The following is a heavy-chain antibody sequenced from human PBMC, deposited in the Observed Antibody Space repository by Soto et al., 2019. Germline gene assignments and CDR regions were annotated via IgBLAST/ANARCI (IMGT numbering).Heavy chain of an antibody. Sequence: EVQLVETGGGVIQRGGSLRLSCNASGFTVSSSYMSWVRQAPGMGLEWVAVIESGGSTHYADSVKGRFTISRDNSKNMIYLQLHTLRAEDTAVYYCAKDLGPLRLLHYYFSGLDVWGQGTTVTVSS. CDR3: AKDLGPLRLLHYYFSGLDV. D-gene: IGHD2-15*01. CDR1: GFTVSSSY. CDR2: IESGGST. V-gene: IGHV3-53*02. J-gene: IGHJ6*02.